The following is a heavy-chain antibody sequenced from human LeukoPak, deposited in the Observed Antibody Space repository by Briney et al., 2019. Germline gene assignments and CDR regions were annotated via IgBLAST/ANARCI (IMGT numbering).Heavy chain of an antibody. V-gene: IGHV4-59*11. CDR3: ARAAYCSTTNCCLDY. J-gene: IGHJ4*02. CDR1: GGPFSSHY. D-gene: IGHD2-2*01. Sequence: SETLSLTCTVSGGPFSSHYWSWIRQLPGKGLEWIGYIYYSGSTNYNPSLKSRVTISVDTSKNQFSLKLRSVTAADTAVYYCARAAYCSTTNCCLDYWGQGTPVTVSS. CDR2: IYYSGST.